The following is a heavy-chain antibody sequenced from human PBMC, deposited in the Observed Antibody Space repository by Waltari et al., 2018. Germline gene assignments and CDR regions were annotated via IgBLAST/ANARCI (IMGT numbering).Heavy chain of an antibody. CDR1: GFTLSGFW. D-gene: IGHD6-19*01. V-gene: IGHV3-7*01. J-gene: IGHJ4*02. CDR3: ATSGWYCFDY. Sequence: EVQLVESGGGLVQPGGSLRLSCAASGFTLSGFWMNWVRQTPGKGREGVAGIKQDGSEKYYADSVKGRFTISRDNAKNSLYLQMNSLRAEDTAVYYCATSGWYCFDYWGQGTLVTVSS. CDR2: IKQDGSEK.